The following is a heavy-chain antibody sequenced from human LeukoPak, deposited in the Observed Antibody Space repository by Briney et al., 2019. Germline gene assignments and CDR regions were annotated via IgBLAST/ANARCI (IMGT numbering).Heavy chain of an antibody. CDR2: MNPNSGNT. D-gene: IGHD2-2*01. V-gene: IGHV1-8*01. J-gene: IGHJ4*02. Sequence: ASVKVSCKASGYTFTSCDINWVRQATGQGLEWMGWMNPNSGNTGYAQKFQGRVTMTRNTSISTAYMELSSLRSEDTAVYYCARVVSSTSSFDYWGQGTLVTVSS. CDR3: ARVVSSTSSFDY. CDR1: GYTFTSCD.